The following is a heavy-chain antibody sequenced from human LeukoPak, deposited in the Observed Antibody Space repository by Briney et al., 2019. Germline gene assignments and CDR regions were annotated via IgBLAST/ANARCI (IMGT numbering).Heavy chain of an antibody. V-gene: IGHV3-33*01. CDR1: GFTFSSYG. Sequence: PGGSLRLSCAASGFTFSSYGMPWVRQAPGKGLEWVAVIWYDGSNKYYADSVKGRFTISRDNSKNTLYLQMNSLRAEDTAVYYCARGGDGIQLWLRGNYFYYGMDVWGQGTTVTVSS. D-gene: IGHD5-18*01. J-gene: IGHJ6*02. CDR3: ARGGDGIQLWLRGNYFYYGMDV. CDR2: IWYDGSNK.